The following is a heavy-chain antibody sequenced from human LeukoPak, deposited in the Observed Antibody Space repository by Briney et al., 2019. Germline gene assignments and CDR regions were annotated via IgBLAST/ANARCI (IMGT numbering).Heavy chain of an antibody. CDR1: GYSISSGYY. V-gene: IGHV4-38-2*02. CDR3: AREVPYSSSMVFDY. CDR2: IYHSGST. Sequence: SETLSLTCTVSGYSISSGYYWGWIRQPPGKGLEWIGSIYHSGSTYYNPSLKSRVTISVDTSKNQFSLKLSSVTAADTAVYYCAREVPYSSSMVFDYWGQGTLVTVSS. D-gene: IGHD6-6*01. J-gene: IGHJ4*02.